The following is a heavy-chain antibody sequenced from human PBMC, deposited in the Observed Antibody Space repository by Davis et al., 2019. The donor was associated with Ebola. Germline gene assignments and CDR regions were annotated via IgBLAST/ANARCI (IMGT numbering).Heavy chain of an antibody. CDR1: GFTFSNFY. V-gene: IGHV3-7*03. J-gene: IGHJ4*02. D-gene: IGHD5-12*01. CDR3: ATAQNQYSDYQKWFDY. Sequence: GESLKISCAASGFTFSNFYMSWVRQAPGKGLEWVGKIKEDGSEKFYLESVKGRFTISRDNARNSVYLQMNNLRAEDTAIYHCATAQNQYSDYQKWFDYWGQGTLVTVSS. CDR2: IKEDGSEK.